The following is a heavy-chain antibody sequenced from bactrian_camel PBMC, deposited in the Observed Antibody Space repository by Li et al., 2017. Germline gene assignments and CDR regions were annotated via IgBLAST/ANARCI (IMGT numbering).Heavy chain of an antibody. V-gene: IGHV3S1*01. CDR3: AKDAGGGDWYEYDY. Sequence: VQLVESGGGLVQPGGSLRLSCAASGIPFSTTSMSWVRQAPGKGLEWVSAIGGSGRSSYYADSMQGRFTISRDNTKNTLYLQLNSLKTEDTAMYYCAKDAGGGDWYEYDYWGQGTQVTVS. J-gene: IGHJ4*01. CDR2: IGGSGRSS. D-gene: IGHD6*01. CDR1: GIPFSTTS.